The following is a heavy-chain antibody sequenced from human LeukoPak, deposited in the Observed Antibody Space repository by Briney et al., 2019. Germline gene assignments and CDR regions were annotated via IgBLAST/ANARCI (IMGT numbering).Heavy chain of an antibody. CDR2: ISSSGSTI. V-gene: IGHV3-48*03. CDR1: GFTFSNE. CDR3: ARATSYDILTGYFDY. J-gene: IGHJ4*02. D-gene: IGHD3-9*01. Sequence: PGGSLRLSCAASGFTFSNEMNWVRQAPGKGLEWVSYISSSGSTIYYADSVKGRFTISRDNAKNSLYLQMNSLRAEDTAVYYCARATSYDILTGYFDYWGQGTLVTVSS.